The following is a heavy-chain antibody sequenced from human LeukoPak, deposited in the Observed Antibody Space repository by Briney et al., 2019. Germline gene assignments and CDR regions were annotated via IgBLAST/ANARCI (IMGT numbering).Heavy chain of an antibody. CDR1: GFTVSSNY. CDR3: ARDLLGLWFGES. D-gene: IGHD3-10*01. V-gene: IGHV3-66*02. Sequence: GGSLRLSCAASGFTVSSNYMSWVRQAPGKGLEWVSVIYSGGSTYYADSVKGRFTISGDNSKNTLYLQMNSLRAEDTAVYYCARDLLGLWFGESWGQGTLVTVSS. CDR2: IYSGGST. J-gene: IGHJ5*02.